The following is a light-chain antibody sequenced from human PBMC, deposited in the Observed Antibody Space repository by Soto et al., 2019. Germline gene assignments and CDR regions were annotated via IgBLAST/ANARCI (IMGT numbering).Light chain of an antibody. CDR1: SSDVGSYNL. CDR3: YSYAGENLYV. CDR2: EGT. J-gene: IGLJ1*01. V-gene: IGLV2-23*01. Sequence: QPVLTQPASVSASPGQSITIPCTGTSSDVGSYNLVSWFQQHPGKVPKLLIYEGTKRPSGLSDRFSGSKSGNTASLTISGLQADDEADYYCYSYAGENLYVFGTGTKLTVL.